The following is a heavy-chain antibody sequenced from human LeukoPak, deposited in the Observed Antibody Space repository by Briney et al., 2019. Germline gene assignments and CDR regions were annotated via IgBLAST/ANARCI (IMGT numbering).Heavy chain of an antibody. D-gene: IGHD2-15*01. V-gene: IGHV3-21*01. CDR2: ISSSSSYI. CDR3: ARVEGYCSGGSCYNWFDP. CDR1: GFTFSTQN. J-gene: IGHJ5*02. Sequence: PGGSLRLSCAVSGFTFSTQNMNWVRQAPGKGLEWVSSISSSSSYIYYADSVKGRFTISRDNAKNSLYLQMNSLRAEDTAVYYCARVEGYCSGGSCYNWFDPWGQGTLVTVSS.